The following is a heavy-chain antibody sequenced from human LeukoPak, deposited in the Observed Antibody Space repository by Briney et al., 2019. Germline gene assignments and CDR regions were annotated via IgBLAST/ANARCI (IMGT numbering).Heavy chain of an antibody. Sequence: AETLSLTCTVSGDSLSSVTDYWAWSRRPPARGLEWNANGEYSGGPYYNQSHESRVAISEDMSKNQISLKLTSVTGADTAVYYCAGERGEEYSSGWYKTNYFYHRGQGIRVT. CDR2: GEYSGGP. V-gene: IGHV4-39*07. J-gene: IGHJ4*02. D-gene: IGHD6-19*01. CDR3: AGERGEEYSSGWYKTNYFYH. CDR1: GDSLSSVTDY.